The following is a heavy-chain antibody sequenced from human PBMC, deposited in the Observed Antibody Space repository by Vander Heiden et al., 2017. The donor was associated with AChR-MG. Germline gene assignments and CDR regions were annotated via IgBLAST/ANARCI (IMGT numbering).Heavy chain of an antibody. J-gene: IGHJ6*03. Sequence: QVQLQQWGAGLLKPSETLSLTCAVYGGSFCGYYWSRIRQPPGKGLEWIGEINHSGSTNYNPSLKSRVTISVDTSKNQFSLKLSSVTAADTAVYYCARGQSPAAPQIYYYYMDVWGKGTTVTVSS. V-gene: IGHV4-34*01. CDR2: INHSGST. CDR3: ARGQSPAAPQIYYYYMDV. D-gene: IGHD2-2*01. CDR1: GGSFCGYY.